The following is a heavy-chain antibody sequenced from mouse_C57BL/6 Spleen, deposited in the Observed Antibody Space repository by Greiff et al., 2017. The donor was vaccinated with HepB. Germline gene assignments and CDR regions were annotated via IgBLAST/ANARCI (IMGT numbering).Heavy chain of an antibody. CDR2: INYDGSST. V-gene: IGHV5-16*01. Sequence: EVQVVESEGGLVQPGSSMKLSCTASGFTFSDYYMAWVRQVPEKGLEWVATINYDGSSTYYLDSLKSRFIISRDNAKNILYLQMSSLKSEDTATYYCARDDPYYAMDYWGQGTSVTVSS. CDR3: ARDDPYYAMDY. J-gene: IGHJ4*01. CDR1: GFTFSDYY.